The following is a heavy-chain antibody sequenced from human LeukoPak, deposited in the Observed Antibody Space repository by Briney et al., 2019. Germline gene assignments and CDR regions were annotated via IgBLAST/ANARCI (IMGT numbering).Heavy chain of an antibody. CDR3: AKTITRLAASGSYYDY. D-gene: IGHD1-14*01. V-gene: IGHV3-30*18. CDR1: GFTFSNYA. J-gene: IGHJ4*02. CDR2: ISYDGSEY. Sequence: GGSLRLSCAASGFTFSNYAIHWVRQAPGKGLEWMADISYDGSEYYYADSVKGRFTISRDNSKNTLYLQMDGLRVEDTAVYYCAKTITRLAASGSYYDYWGQGTLVTVSS.